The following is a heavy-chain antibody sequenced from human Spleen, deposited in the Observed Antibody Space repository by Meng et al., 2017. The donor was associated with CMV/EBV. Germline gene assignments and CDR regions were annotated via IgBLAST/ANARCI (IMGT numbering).Heavy chain of an antibody. V-gene: IGHV4-34*01. CDR3: ARAAMVDPAAGRGAYWNFDL. D-gene: IGHD5-18*01. Sequence: SETLSLTCAVYGGSFSGHYWNWIRQPPGKGLEWIGDITHSGSSHYNPSLKSRVAISVDTSKCEFSLKLSSVTAADTAVYYCARAAMVDPAAGRGAYWNFDLWGRGTLVTVSS. CDR1: GGSFSGHY. J-gene: IGHJ2*01. CDR2: ITHSGSS.